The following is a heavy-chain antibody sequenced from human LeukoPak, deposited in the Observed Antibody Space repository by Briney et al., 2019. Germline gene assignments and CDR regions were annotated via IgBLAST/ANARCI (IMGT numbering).Heavy chain of an antibody. V-gene: IGHV1-18*01. J-gene: IGHJ4*02. CDR1: GYTFTSYG. CDR2: ISAYNGNT. Sequence: ASEKVSCKASGYTFTSYGISWVRQAPGQGLEWMGCISAYNGNTNCAQKLQGRVTMTTDTSTSTAYMELRSLRSDDTAVYYCARDISYYYDSSGYYFDYWGQGTLVIVSS. CDR3: ARDISYYYDSSGYYFDY. D-gene: IGHD3-22*01.